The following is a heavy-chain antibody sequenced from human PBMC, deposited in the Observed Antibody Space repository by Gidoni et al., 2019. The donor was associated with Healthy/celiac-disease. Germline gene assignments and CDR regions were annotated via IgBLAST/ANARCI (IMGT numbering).Heavy chain of an antibody. V-gene: IGHV4-4*02. J-gene: IGHJ4*02. D-gene: IGHD4-17*01. CDR2: IYHSGST. Sequence: QVQLQESSPGLVKPSGTLSLTCAASGGSISSSNWWSWVRPPPGKGLEWIGEIYHSGSTNYNPSLKSRVTISVDKSKNQFSLKLSAVTAADTAVYYCARDFRPYGDQPTYYFDYWGQGTLVTVSS. CDR3: ARDFRPYGDQPTYYFDY. CDR1: GGSISSSNW.